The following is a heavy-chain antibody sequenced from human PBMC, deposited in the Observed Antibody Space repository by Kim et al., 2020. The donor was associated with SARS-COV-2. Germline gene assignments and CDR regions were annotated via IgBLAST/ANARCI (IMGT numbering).Heavy chain of an antibody. CDR3: ASGGCGGDCCPCDY. Sequence: ADSVKGRFPLPRDNAKNYLYLQMNSLRAEDTAVYYCASGGCGGDCCPCDYWGQGTLVTVSS. D-gene: IGHD2-21*02. V-gene: IGHV3-48*03. J-gene: IGHJ4*02.